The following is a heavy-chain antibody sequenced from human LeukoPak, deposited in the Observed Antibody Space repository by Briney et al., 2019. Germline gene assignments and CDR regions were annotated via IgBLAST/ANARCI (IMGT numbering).Heavy chain of an antibody. Sequence: GGSLRLSCAASGFTFSSYAMSWVRQAPGKGLEWVSAISGSGGSTYYADSVKGRFTISRDNSKNTLYLQMNSLRAEDTAVYYCAKDPYSSSWYNWFDRWGQGTLVTVSS. V-gene: IGHV3-23*01. CDR2: ISGSGGST. CDR3: AKDPYSSSWYNWFDR. D-gene: IGHD6-13*01. J-gene: IGHJ5*02. CDR1: GFTFSSYA.